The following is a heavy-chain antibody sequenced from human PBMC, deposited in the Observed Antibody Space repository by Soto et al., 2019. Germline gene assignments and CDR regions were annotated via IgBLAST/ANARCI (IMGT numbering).Heavy chain of an antibody. CDR1: GFTFSSYS. D-gene: IGHD3-10*01. CDR2: ISSSSSTI. CDR3: GRLGDRITMVRRPAPYYYYYGMDV. Sequence: EVQLVESGGGLVQPGGSLRLSCAASGFTFSSYSMNWVRQAPGKGLEWVSYISSSSSTIYYADSVKGRFTISRDNAKNSLYQQMNSLRDEDTAVYYCGRLGDRITMVRRPAPYYYYYGMDVLGQGTTVNVFS. V-gene: IGHV3-48*02. J-gene: IGHJ6*02.